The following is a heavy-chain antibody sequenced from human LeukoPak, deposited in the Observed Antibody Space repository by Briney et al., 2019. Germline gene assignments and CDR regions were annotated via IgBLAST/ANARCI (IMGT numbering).Heavy chain of an antibody. V-gene: IGHV4-59*01. Sequence: SETLSLTCTVSDDSISDYYRGWIRQPPGKGLECIGYIYYIGSTNYNPSLKSRVTISLDTSKSQFSLKLTSVTPADTAVYYCARGGIVGSRTNWFDPWGQGILVTVSS. CDR2: IYYIGST. J-gene: IGHJ5*02. CDR3: ARGGIVGSRTNWFDP. CDR1: DDSISDYY. D-gene: IGHD1-26*01.